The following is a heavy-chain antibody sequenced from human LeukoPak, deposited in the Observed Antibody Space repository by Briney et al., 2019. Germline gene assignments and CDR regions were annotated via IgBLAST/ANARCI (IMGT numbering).Heavy chain of an antibody. CDR1: GFTFSSYS. CDR2: ISSSSSYI. CDR3: ARKSGYARDY. J-gene: IGHJ4*02. D-gene: IGHD5-12*01. V-gene: IGHV3-21*01. Sequence: GGSLRLSCAAYGFTFSSYSMNWVRQAPGKVLEWVSSISSSSSYIYYADSVKGRFTISRDNAKNSLYLQMNSLRAEDTAVYYCARKSGYARDYWGQGNLVTVSS.